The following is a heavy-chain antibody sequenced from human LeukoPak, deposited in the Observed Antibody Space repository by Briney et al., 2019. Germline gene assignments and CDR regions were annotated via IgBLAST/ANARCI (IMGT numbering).Heavy chain of an antibody. CDR3: ARKCVRGVVWGCYYFGY. J-gene: IGHJ4*02. CDR1: GYNFTNYG. CDR2: ISAYKGNT. D-gene: IGHD3-16*01. Sequence: ASVKVSCKASGYNFTNYGISWVRQAPGQGLEWVGWISAYKGNTKYAQRLQGRVTMTTDTSTSTAYMELRSLRSDDTAVYYCARKCVRGVVWGCYYFGYWGQGTLVTVSS. V-gene: IGHV1-18*01.